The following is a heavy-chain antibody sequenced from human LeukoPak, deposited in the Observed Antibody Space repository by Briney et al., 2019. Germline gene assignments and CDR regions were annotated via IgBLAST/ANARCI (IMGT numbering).Heavy chain of an antibody. CDR1: XFTFSAFS. D-gene: IGHD6-19*01. Sequence: SLRLSCAXXXFTFSAFSMNWVRQSPGKGLEWVSSISSNSVHILYPDSVKGRFTISRDNAKNTLYLQMNSLRAEDTAVYFCARETPVPGAYYLDSWGQGTLVTVSS. CDR2: ISSNSVHI. CDR3: ARETPVPGAYYLDS. J-gene: IGHJ4*02. V-gene: IGHV3-21*01.